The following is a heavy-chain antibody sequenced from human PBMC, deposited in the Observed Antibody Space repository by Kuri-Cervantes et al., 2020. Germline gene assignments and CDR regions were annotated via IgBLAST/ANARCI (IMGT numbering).Heavy chain of an antibody. CDR1: GYTFTSYG. CDR2: ISAYNGNT. Sequence: ASVKVSCKASGYTFTSYGISWVRQAPGQGLEWMGWISAYNGNTNYAQKLQGRVTMTTDTSTSTAYMELRSLRSDDTAVYYCATIGRPDYYGSGSYYNGFDYWGQGTLVTVSS. V-gene: IGHV1-18*01. CDR3: ATIGRPDYYGSGSYYNGFDY. J-gene: IGHJ4*02. D-gene: IGHD3-10*01.